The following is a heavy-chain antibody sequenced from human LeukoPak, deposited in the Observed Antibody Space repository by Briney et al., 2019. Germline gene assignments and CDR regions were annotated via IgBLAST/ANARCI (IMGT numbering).Heavy chain of an antibody. V-gene: IGHV1-8*01. Sequence: ASVKVSCKASGYTFTSYDINWVRQATGQGLEWMGWINPNSGNTGYAQKFQGRVTMTRNTSISTAYMELSSLRSEDTAVYYCARGDYDYVWGSYRYTDYWGQGTLVTVSS. D-gene: IGHD3-16*02. CDR2: INPNSGNT. J-gene: IGHJ4*02. CDR3: ARGDYDYVWGSYRYTDY. CDR1: GYTFTSYD.